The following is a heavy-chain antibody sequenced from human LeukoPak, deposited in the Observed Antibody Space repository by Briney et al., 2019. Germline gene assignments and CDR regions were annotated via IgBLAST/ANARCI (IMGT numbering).Heavy chain of an antibody. D-gene: IGHD2-15*01. CDR1: GFTFRDYW. J-gene: IGHJ4*02. V-gene: IGHV3-11*06. Sequence: GGSLRLSCAVSGFTFRDYWMTWIRQAPGKGLEWISYISSSSSYTNYADSVKGRFTISRDNAKNSLYLQMNTLRAEDTAVYYCARDPYCGGGSCYSNYFDYWGQGTLVTVSS. CDR3: ARDPYCGGGSCYSNYFDY. CDR2: ISSSSSYT.